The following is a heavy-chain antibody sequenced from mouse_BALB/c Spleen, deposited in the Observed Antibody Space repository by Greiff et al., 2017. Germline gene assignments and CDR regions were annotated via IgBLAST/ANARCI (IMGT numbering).Heavy chain of an antibody. J-gene: IGHJ2*01. CDR3: AREDYYDYIDY. D-gene: IGHD2-4*01. V-gene: IGHV5-6*01. CDR2: ISSGGSYT. Sequence: EVQLVESGGDLVKPGGSLKLSCAASGFTFSSYGMPWVRQTPDKRLEWVATISSGGSYTYYPDSVKGRFTISRDNAKNTLYLQMSSLKSEDTAMYYCAREDYYDYIDYWGQGTTLTVSS. CDR1: GFTFSSYG.